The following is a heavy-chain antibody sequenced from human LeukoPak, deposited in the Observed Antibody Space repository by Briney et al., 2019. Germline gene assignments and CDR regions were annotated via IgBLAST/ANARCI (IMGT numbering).Heavy chain of an antibody. CDR3: ARGQLWLLNWFDP. D-gene: IGHD5-18*01. V-gene: IGHV1-18*01. J-gene: IGHJ5*02. CDR1: VYTFTLCG. Sequence: ASEKLSCTSCVYTFTLCGIICARHAPAQGREWVGWISAYNDTKNYAQKIQGRVTMTTDTSTSTAYMELRSLRSDDTAVYYCARGQLWLLNWFDPWGQGTLVTVSS. CDR2: ISAYNDTK.